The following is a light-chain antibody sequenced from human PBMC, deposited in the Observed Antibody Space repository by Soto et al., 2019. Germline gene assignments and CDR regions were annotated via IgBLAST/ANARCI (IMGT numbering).Light chain of an antibody. Sequence: IVMTQSPDSLAVSLGERATINCRSSQSVFQSFHRKNLIAWYQQKPGQPPKLLFYWASARESGVPDRFSVSESGTDFTLTINSRQAEDVAVYYCHKYYRSPHTFGGGTKLEIK. CDR2: WAS. J-gene: IGKJ2*01. CDR1: QSVFQSFHRKNL. CDR3: HKYYRSPHT. V-gene: IGKV4-1*01.